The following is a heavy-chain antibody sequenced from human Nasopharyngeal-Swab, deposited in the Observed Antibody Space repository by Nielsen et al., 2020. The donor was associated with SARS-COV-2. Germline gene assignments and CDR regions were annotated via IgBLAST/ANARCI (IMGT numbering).Heavy chain of an antibody. V-gene: IGHV4-30-2*06. D-gene: IGHD3-10*01. J-gene: IGHJ4*02. CDR2: IYHSGST. CDR3: ARGKDFGEYYFDY. Sequence: SETLSFTCVVSGGSISSADYSWNWIRQSPGRGLEWIGNIYHSGSTSYNPSLKSRVTISVDRSKSHFSLKMTSVTAADTAVYFCARGKDFGEYYFDYWGQGTLVTVSS. CDR1: GGSISSADYS.